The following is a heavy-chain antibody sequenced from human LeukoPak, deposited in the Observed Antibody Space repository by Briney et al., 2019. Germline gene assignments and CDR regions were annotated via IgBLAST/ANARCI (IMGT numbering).Heavy chain of an antibody. CDR2: TNHRGST. J-gene: IGHJ4*02. Sequence: PSETLSLTCAFSGVSFRGYSWRWIRQTPGQGLVWIWETNHRGSTNYNPSLKRRVTISGDASKSLLYLKLSSVTAADTAVYYCARRRRWFLAVAGYADFWGQGTQVTVSS. CDR1: GVSFRGYS. V-gene: IGHV4-34*01. D-gene: IGHD6-19*01. CDR3: ARRRRWFLAVAGYADF.